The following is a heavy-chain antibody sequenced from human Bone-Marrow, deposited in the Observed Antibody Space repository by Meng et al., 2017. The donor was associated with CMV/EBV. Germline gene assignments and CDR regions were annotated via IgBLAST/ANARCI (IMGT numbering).Heavy chain of an antibody. V-gene: IGHV4-4*02. CDR2: IYHSGST. J-gene: IGHJ4*02. CDR1: GDSISSDTW. Sequence: SETLSLTCAVSGDSISSDTWWSWVRQPPGKGLEWIGEIYHSGSTNYNPSLKSRVTISVDNSKNHFSLKVSSVTAADTAVYYCARLKGSYYFDYWGQGTLVTVSS. CDR3: ARLKGSYYFDY.